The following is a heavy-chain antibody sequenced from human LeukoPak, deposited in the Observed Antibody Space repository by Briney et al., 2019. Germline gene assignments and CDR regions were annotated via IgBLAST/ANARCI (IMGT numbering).Heavy chain of an antibody. CDR2: IYYSGRT. D-gene: IGHD2/OR15-2a*01. Sequence: SQTLSLTCAVSGGSFSGGDYYWSWLRQPPGLGLEWIGYIYYSGRTYYNPSLKSRLTISVDTSKKQFSLKLSSVTAADTAVYYCASVILPENYFDNWGQGTLVTVSS. CDR1: GGSFSGGDYY. CDR3: ASVILPENYFDN. V-gene: IGHV4-30-4*01. J-gene: IGHJ4*02.